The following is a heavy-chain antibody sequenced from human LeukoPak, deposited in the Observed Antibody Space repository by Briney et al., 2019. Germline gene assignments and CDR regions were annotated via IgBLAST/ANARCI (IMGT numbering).Heavy chain of an antibody. V-gene: IGHV1-2*02. CDR2: INPNSGGT. D-gene: IGHD5-12*01. CDR3: ASDSSATGYSGPHYFDY. J-gene: IGHJ4*02. CDR1: GYTFTDYY. Sequence: ASVKISCKVSGYTFTDYYMHWVREAPRQGLEWMGWINPNSGGTNYARKFQGRVATTRDTSISTAYMELSRLRSDDTAVYYCASDSSATGYSGPHYFDYWGQGTLVTVSS.